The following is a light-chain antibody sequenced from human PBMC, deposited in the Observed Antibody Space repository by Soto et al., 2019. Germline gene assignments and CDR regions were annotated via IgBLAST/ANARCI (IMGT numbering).Light chain of an antibody. CDR2: DAS. Sequence: EIVLTQSPATLSVSPGERATLSCRASQSVSGDLAWYHHKPGQAPRLLIYDASTRALDTPARFAGSGSGTEFTLTISSLEPEDFAVYFCHQRYNWPRVTFGQGTRLEIK. J-gene: IGKJ5*01. CDR1: QSVSGD. CDR3: HQRYNWPRVT. V-gene: IGKV3-15*01.